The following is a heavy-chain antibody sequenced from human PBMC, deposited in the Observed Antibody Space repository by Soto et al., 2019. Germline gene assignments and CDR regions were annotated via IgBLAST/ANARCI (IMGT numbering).Heavy chain of an antibody. J-gene: IGHJ4*02. V-gene: IGHV4-61*08. CDR1: GVSISSGGYY. D-gene: IGHD6-13*01. CDR3: TGGIAPIHLNY. Sequence: PSETLSLTCTVSGVSISSGGYYWSWIRKSPRKGVEGIADSYFSGHTNYSASLRSRVTISVDTSKIQFSLELNCGTVADTTKYYCTGGIAPIHLNYWGRGSQVAVS. CDR2: SYFSGHT.